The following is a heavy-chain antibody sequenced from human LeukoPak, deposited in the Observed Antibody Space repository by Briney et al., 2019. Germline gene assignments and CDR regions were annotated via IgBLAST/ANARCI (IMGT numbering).Heavy chain of an antibody. CDR2: IYFTGST. Sequence: PSETLSLTCTVSGGSISSHYWSWIRQPPGKGLEWIGYIYFTGSTNYNPSLRGRVTISVATSKNQFSLNLRSVTAADTAVYYCAREGYASSWYADWGQGTLVTVSS. CDR1: GGSISSHY. CDR3: AREGYASSWYAD. V-gene: IGHV4-59*11. J-gene: IGHJ4*02. D-gene: IGHD6-13*01.